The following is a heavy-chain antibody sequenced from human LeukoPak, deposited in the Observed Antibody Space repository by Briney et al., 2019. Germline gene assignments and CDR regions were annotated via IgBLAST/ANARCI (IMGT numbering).Heavy chain of an antibody. V-gene: IGHV3-7*01. CDR1: GFTFSSYW. CDR2: IKQDGSEK. D-gene: IGHD1-26*01. CDR3: ARRRYSGSSQHFDY. Sequence: GGSLRLSCAASGFTFSSYWMSWVRQAPGKGLEWVANIKQDGSEKYYVDSVKGRFTISRDNAKDSLYLQMNSLRAEDTAVYYCARRRYSGSSQHFDYWGQGTLVTVSS. J-gene: IGHJ4*02.